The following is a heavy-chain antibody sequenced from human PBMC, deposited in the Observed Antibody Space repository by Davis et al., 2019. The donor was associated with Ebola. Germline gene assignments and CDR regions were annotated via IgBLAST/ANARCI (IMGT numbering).Heavy chain of an antibody. CDR1: GFTFSSYW. Sequence: GESLKISCAASGFTFSSYWMSWVRQAPGKGLEWVANIKQDGSEKYYVDSVKGRFTISRDNAKNSLYLQMNSLRAEDTAVYYCARGIAVAGTHFDYWGQGTLVTVSS. CDR2: IKQDGSEK. J-gene: IGHJ4*02. D-gene: IGHD6-19*01. CDR3: ARGIAVAGTHFDY. V-gene: IGHV3-7*03.